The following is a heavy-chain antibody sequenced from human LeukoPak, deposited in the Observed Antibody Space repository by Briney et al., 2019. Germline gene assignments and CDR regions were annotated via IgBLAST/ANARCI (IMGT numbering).Heavy chain of an antibody. CDR1: GGSISAYY. V-gene: IGHV4-59*01. CDR3: ARFGTSSSRFFDQ. D-gene: IGHD6-6*01. J-gene: IGHJ4*02. CDR2: IHYSGTT. Sequence: SETLSLTCTVSGGSISAYYWSWIRQPPGKGLEWIGYIHYSGTTNYYPSLKSRVTIALDTSRNQFSLKLNSVTAADTAVYYCARFGTSSSRFFDQWGQGTLVTVSS.